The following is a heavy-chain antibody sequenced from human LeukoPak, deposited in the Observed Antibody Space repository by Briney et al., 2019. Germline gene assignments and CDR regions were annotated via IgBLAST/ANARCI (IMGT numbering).Heavy chain of an antibody. CDR2: INPNSGGT. CDR3: ARTRYCSGGSCYSWFDP. CDR1: GYTFTGYY. J-gene: IGHJ5*02. D-gene: IGHD2-15*01. Sequence: GASVKVSCKASGYTFTGYYTHWVRQAPGQGLEWMGWINPNSGGTNYAQKFQGRVTMTRDTSISTAYMERSRLRSDDTAVYYCARTRYCSGGSCYSWFDPWGQGTLVTVSS. V-gene: IGHV1-2*02.